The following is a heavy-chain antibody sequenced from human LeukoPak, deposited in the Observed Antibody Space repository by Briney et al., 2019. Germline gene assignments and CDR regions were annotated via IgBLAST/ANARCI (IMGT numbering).Heavy chain of an antibody. Sequence: ASVKVSCKASGYTFTGYYMHWVRQAPGQGLEWMGWINPNSGGTNYAQKFQGWVTMTRDTSMSTAYMELSRLRSDDTAVYYCARSSSSSVGMDVWGQGTTVTVSS. CDR2: INPNSGGT. V-gene: IGHV1-2*04. CDR3: ARSSSSSVGMDV. CDR1: GYTFTGYY. J-gene: IGHJ6*02. D-gene: IGHD6-6*01.